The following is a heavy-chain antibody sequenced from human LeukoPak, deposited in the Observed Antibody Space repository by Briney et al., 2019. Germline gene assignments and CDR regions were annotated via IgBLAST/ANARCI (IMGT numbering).Heavy chain of an antibody. CDR2: IYYSAAT. CDR1: GTSISSYY. V-gene: IGHV4-59*08. Sequence: SETLSLTCTFSGTSISSYYWTWIRQPPGKGLEWIGHIYYSAATNYSPSLKGRVTISLDTAKNQVSLKLNSVTAADTAVYYCARALAVVGSPFDYWGQGHLVTVSS. J-gene: IGHJ4*02. CDR3: ARALAVVGSPFDY. D-gene: IGHD6-19*01.